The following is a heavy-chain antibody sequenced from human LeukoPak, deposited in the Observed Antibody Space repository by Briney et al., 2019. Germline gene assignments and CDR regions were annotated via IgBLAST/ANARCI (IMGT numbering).Heavy chain of an antibody. Sequence: PSETLSLTCTVSGGSISTYYWSWIRQPPGKGLEWIGFIYYSGSTNVNPSLKSRVTISVGMSKNQFSLQLSSVTAADTAVYYCARPLSGSYYQGFDYWGQGTLVTVSS. J-gene: IGHJ4*02. CDR3: ARPLSGSYYQGFDY. CDR1: GGSISTYY. V-gene: IGHV4-59*01. CDR2: IYYSGST. D-gene: IGHD1-26*01.